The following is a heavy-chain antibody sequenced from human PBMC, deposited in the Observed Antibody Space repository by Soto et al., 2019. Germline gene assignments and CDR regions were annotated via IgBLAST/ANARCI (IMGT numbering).Heavy chain of an antibody. J-gene: IGHJ6*02. D-gene: IGHD3-22*01. CDR2: ISYDGNNK. Sequence: GGSLRLSCEASGFIFSDYGMHWVRQAPGKGLEWVALISYDGNNKNYADSVRGRFTISRDDSKNTLYLQMNNLRAEDTALYYCEKDRANYYYVISDYFHYFGMDLWRQGITVNVS. CDR1: GFIFSDYG. V-gene: IGHV3-30*18. CDR3: EKDRANYYYVISDYFHYFGMDL.